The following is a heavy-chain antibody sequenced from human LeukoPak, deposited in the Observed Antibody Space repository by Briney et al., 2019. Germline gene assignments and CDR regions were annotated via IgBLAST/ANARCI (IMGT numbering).Heavy chain of an antibody. CDR3: ARLLRWSGMDV. J-gene: IGHJ6*02. CDR2: IYYSGST. D-gene: IGHD2-21*01. CDR1: GGSISSGGYY. Sequence: SETLSLTCTVSGGSISSGGYYWSWIRQHPGKGLEWIGYIYYSGSTYYNPSLKSRVTISLDTSKNQFSLKLTSVTAADTAVYYCARLLRWSGMDVWGQGTTVTVSS. V-gene: IGHV4-31*03.